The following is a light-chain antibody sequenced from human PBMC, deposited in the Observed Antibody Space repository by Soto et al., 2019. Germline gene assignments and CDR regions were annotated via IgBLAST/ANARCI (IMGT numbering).Light chain of an antibody. CDR2: GNS. V-gene: IGLV1-40*01. Sequence: QSVLMQPPSVSGAPGQRVTIACTGSNSNIGAGYDVHWYRHFPGAAPKLLLSGNSHRPSGVPDRFSGSKSGTSASLAITGLQAEDEADYYCQSYDSGLFGLIFGEGTKVTVL. J-gene: IGLJ2*01. CDR1: NSNIGAGYD. CDR3: QSYDSGLFGLI.